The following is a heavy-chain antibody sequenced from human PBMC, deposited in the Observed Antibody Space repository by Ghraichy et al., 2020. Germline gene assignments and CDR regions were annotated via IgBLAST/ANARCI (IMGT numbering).Heavy chain of an antibody. CDR2: IYYSGYT. V-gene: IGHV4-39*01. Sequence: AETLSLTCIVSGGSISSNTYYWGWIRQPPGKGLEWIGSIYYSGYTYHNASLKSRVAISVDTSRNEFSLRLTSLTAADTAVYYCAAQGAAAAGVWFDPWGRGIPVTVSS. CDR1: GGSISSNTYY. D-gene: IGHD6-13*01. J-gene: IGHJ5*02. CDR3: AAQGAAAAGVWFDP.